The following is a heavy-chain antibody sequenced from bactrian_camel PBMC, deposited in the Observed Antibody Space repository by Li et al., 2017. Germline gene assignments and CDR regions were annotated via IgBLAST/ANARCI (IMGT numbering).Heavy chain of an antibody. V-gene: IGHV3S1*01. CDR2: VYIGGGT. Sequence: HVQLVESGGASVEAGGSLRLSCAASANAYSSSLLGWFRQAPGKEREGVAAVYIGGGTYLADSAKGRFTISRDNAKNMLYLQMNNLKSEDTALYYCAKALGGGNYYTGEYNYWGQGTQVTV. J-gene: IGHJ4*01. CDR1: ANAYSSSL. CDR3: AKALGGGNYYTGEYNY. D-gene: IGHD2*01.